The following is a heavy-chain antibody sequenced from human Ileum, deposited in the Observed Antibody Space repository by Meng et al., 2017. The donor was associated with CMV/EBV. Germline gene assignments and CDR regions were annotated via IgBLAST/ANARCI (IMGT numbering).Heavy chain of an antibody. CDR2: FYSSDTY. D-gene: IGHD1-26*01. CDR1: GGSVNNYY. CDR3: ARGPGASTREGFDY. V-gene: IGHV4-4*07. Sequence: QVPLQEPGPGLVKPPEPRSLTCTVSGGSVNNYYWSWIRQSAGKGLEWIGRFYSSDTYNYHPSLDSRVTMSLDTSKNQFSLNLRSVTAADTATYYCARGPGASTREGFDYWGLGTLVTVSS. J-gene: IGHJ4*02.